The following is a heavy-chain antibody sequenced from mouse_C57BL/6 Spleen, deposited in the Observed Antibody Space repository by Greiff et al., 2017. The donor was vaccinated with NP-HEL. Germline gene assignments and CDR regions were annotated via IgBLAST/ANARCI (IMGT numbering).Heavy chain of an antibody. CDR1: GFTFSSYG. J-gene: IGHJ4*01. D-gene: IGHD2-3*01. V-gene: IGHV5-6*01. CDR2: ISSGGSYT. Sequence: EVKLVESGGDLVKPGGSLKLSCAASGFTFSSYGMSWVRQTPEQRLEWVATISSGGSYTYYPDSVKGRFTISRDNAKNTLYLQMSSLKSEDTAMYYCASGGIYDGYPYAMDYWGQGTSVTVSS. CDR3: ASGGIYDGYPYAMDY.